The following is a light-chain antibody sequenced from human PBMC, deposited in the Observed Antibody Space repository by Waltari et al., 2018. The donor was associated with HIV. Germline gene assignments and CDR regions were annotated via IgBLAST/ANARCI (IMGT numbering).Light chain of an antibody. CDR2: EVT. J-gene: IGLJ2*01. V-gene: IGLV2-8*01. CDR3: SSYGDSLKVL. Sequence: QSALTPPPSASGSLGQSLTIPCTASSTDLRAYDFVSWFQHHPHSAPKLLLYEVTRRPSTVSDRFSGSRSGNTAFLTVAGLQPDDEATYFCSSYGDSLKVLFGGGTNVTVL. CDR1: STDLRAYDF.